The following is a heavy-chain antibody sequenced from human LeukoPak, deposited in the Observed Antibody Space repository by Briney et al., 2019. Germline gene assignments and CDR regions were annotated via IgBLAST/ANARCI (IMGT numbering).Heavy chain of an antibody. V-gene: IGHV3-7*01. D-gene: IGHD3/OR15-3a*01. CDR2: IKQDGSEK. Sequence: GGSLRLSCAGSGFTFSRYWMSWVRQAPGKGLEWVANIKQDGSEKSYVDSVKSRFTISRDNAKNSLYLQMNSLRAEDTAVYYCARDGPQGYYFDYWGQGTLVTVSS. J-gene: IGHJ4*02. CDR3: ARDGPQGYYFDY. CDR1: GFTFSRYW.